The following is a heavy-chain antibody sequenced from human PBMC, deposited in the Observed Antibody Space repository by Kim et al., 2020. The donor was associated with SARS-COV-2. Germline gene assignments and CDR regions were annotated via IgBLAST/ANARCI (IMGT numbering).Heavy chain of an antibody. V-gene: IGHV3-23*01. CDR1: GFTFSGYA. CDR3: AKEWRAQC. CDR2: ISGNGDGT. Sequence: GGSLRLSCAASGFTFSGYAMSWVRQAPGKGLEWVSAISGNGDGTYYTESVKGRFTISRDNSKNTLYLQMNSLRAEDTAIYYCAKEWRAQCWGQGTLVTVS. J-gene: IGHJ4*02. D-gene: IGHD3-3*01.